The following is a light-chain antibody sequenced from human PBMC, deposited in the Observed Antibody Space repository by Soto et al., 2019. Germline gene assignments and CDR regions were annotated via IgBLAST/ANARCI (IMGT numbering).Light chain of an antibody. V-gene: IGLV1-47*01. CDR2: RDD. J-gene: IGLJ3*02. Sequence: QSVLTQPPSASTTPGQRVTIFCSGGISNIGSKYVYWYQHLPGAAPKLLIYRDDQRPSGVPDRFSGSKSGTSASLAISGLRSEHEADYYCAAWDDSLNAWVFGGGTKVTVL. CDR1: ISNIGSKY. CDR3: AAWDDSLNAWV.